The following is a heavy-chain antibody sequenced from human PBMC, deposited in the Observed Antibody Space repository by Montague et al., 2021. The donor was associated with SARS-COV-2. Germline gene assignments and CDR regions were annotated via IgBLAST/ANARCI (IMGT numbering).Heavy chain of an antibody. CDR3: AKNGGAHGLDV. V-gene: IGHV3-7*01. CDR1: GFTFSNIW. Sequence: SLRLSCAASGFTFSNIWMSWVRQAPGKGLEWVANIKLDESEKNYVGSVKGRFSISRDNAKNSLYLQMDNLRAEDTAIYYCAKNGGAHGLDVWGQGTSVSVSS. CDR2: IKLDESEK. D-gene: IGHD4-23*01. J-gene: IGHJ6*02.